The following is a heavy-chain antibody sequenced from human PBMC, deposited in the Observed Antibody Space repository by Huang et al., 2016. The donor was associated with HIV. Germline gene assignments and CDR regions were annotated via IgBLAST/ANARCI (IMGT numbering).Heavy chain of an antibody. CDR3: ASSTINYYYYYYMDV. CDR1: GGSFSGYY. Sequence: QVQLQQWGAGLLKPSETLSLTCAVYGGSFSGYYWSWIRQPPGKGLEWSGEINHSGSTNYNPSLKSRVTISVDTSKNQFSLKLRSVTAADTAVYYCASSTINYYYYYYMDVWGKGTTVTVSS. V-gene: IGHV4-34*01. D-gene: IGHD3-9*01. CDR2: INHSGST. J-gene: IGHJ6*03.